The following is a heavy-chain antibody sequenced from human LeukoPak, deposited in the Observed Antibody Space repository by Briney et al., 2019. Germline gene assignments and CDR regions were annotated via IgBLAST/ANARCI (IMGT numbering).Heavy chain of an antibody. CDR2: TSYRSKWYN. D-gene: IGHD1-1*01. CDR3: ARWQHDTAFFDY. Sequence: SQTLSLTCAISGDSVSSNSAAWNWIRQSPSRGLEWLERTSYRSKWYNNYAVSVKSRITINPDTSKNQFSLQLKSVTPEDTAVYYCARWQHDTAFFDYWGQGTLVTVAS. J-gene: IGHJ4*02. CDR1: GDSVSSNSAA. V-gene: IGHV6-1*01.